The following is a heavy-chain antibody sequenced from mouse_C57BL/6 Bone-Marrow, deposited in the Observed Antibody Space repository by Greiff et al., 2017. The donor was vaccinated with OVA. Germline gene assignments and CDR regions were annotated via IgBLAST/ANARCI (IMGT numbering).Heavy chain of an antibody. J-gene: IGHJ3*01. V-gene: IGHV14-4*01. Sequence: DVKLVESGAELVRPGASVKLSRTASGFNIKDDYMHWVKQRPEQGLEWIGWIDPENGDTEYASKFQGKATITADTSSNTAYLQLSSLTSEDTAVYYCTTFDGYYTAWFAYWGQGTLVTVSA. CDR2: IDPENGDT. D-gene: IGHD2-3*01. CDR3: TTFDGYYTAWFAY. CDR1: GFNIKDDY.